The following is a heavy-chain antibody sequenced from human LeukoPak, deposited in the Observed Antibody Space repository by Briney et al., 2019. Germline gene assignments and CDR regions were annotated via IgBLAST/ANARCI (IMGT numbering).Heavy chain of an antibody. CDR1: GYSFTNYW. D-gene: IGHD2-2*01. J-gene: IGHJ4*02. CDR2: IYPGDSDT. V-gene: IGHV5-51*01. Sequence: GESLQISCKGSGYSFTNYWIAWVRQMPGKGLEWMGIIYPGDSDTRYGPSFQGQVTISADKSISTAYLQWSSLKASDTAMYYCARRACSSTSCYGVFDYWGQGTLVTVSS. CDR3: ARRACSSTSCYGVFDY.